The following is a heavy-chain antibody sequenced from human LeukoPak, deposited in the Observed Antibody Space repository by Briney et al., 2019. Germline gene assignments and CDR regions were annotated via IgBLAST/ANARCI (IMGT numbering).Heavy chain of an antibody. D-gene: IGHD1-26*01. V-gene: IGHV3-30*18. CDR1: GIIFSTFA. Sequence: GRSLRLSCAASGIIFSTFAMHWVRQAPGKGLEWVAVISYDGRNRYYADSVKGRFIISRDNSKNTVYLQMNSLRPDDTAVYYCAKGLVGATRCFSDYWGQGTLVTVSS. CDR3: AKGLVGATRCFSDY. CDR2: ISYDGRNR. J-gene: IGHJ4*02.